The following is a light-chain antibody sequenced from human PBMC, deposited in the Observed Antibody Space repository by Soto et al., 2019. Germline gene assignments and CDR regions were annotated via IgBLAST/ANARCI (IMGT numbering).Light chain of an antibody. J-gene: IGLJ1*01. CDR3: SSYTSSSILV. V-gene: IGLV2-14*01. CDR2: EVS. Sequence: QSALTQPASVSGSPGQSITISCTGTSSDVGDYNYVSWYQQHPGKAPKLMIYEVSNRPSGVSNRFSGSKSGNTASLTISGLQAEDEAHYYCSSYTSSSILVFGTGTKVTVL. CDR1: SSDVGDYNY.